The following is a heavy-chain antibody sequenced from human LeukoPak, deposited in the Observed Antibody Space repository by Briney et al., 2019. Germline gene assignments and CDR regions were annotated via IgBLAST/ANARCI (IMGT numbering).Heavy chain of an antibody. J-gene: IGHJ6*02. CDR2: ISAYNGNT. CDR1: GYTFTSYG. CDR3: ARDFIAAAGPPNYYYGMDV. D-gene: IGHD6-13*01. Sequence: ASVKVSCKASGYTFTSYGISLVRQAPGQRLEWMGWISAYNGNTNYAQKLQGRVTMTTDTSTSTAYMELRSLRSGDTAVYYCARDFIAAAGPPNYYYGMDVWGQGTTVTVSS. V-gene: IGHV1-18*01.